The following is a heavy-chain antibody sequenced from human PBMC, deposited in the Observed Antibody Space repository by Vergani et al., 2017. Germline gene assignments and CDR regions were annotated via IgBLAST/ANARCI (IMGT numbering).Heavy chain of an antibody. J-gene: IGHJ6*02. CDR2: MNPNSGNT. CDR3: ASLGFGELLHYYYYGMDV. CDR1: GYTFTSYD. Sequence: QVQLVQSGAEVKKPGASVKVSCKASGYTFTSYDINWVRQATGQGLEWMGWMNPNSGNTGYAQKFQGIVTMTRNTSISTAYMELSSLRSEDTAVYYCASLGFGELLHYYYYGMDVWGQGTTVTVSS. D-gene: IGHD3-10*01. V-gene: IGHV1-8*01.